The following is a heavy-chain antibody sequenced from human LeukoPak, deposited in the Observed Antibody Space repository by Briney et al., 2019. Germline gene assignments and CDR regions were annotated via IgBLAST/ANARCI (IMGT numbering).Heavy chain of an antibody. J-gene: IGHJ3*02. CDR1: GYTFTSYG. CDR3: QLTNMLVLDAFDI. Sequence: EASVKVSCKASGYTFTSYGISWVRQAPGQGLEWMGWISAYNGNTNYAQKLQGRVTMTTDTSTSTVYMELRSLRSDDTAVYYCQLTNMLVLDAFDIWGQGTMVTVSS. CDR2: ISAYNGNT. V-gene: IGHV1-18*01. D-gene: IGHD6-6*01.